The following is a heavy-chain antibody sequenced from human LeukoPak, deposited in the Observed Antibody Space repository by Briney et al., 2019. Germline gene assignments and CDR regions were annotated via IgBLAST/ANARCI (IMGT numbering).Heavy chain of an antibody. CDR3: ARVSPHYGDYARLDY. CDR2: IYTSGST. Sequence: SETLSLTCTVSGGSISSYYWSWIRQPAGKGLEWIGRIYTSGSTNYNPSLKSRVTMSVDTSKNQFSLKLSSVTTSDPAVYYCARVSPHYGDYARLDYWGQGTLVTVSS. CDR1: GGSISSYY. V-gene: IGHV4-4*07. J-gene: IGHJ4*02. D-gene: IGHD4-17*01.